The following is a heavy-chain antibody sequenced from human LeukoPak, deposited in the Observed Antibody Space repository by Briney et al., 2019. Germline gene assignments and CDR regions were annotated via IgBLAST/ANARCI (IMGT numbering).Heavy chain of an antibody. CDR3: ARDSGVYDSSGYWDY. CDR2: LYYSGST. Sequence: SETLSLTCTVSGGTISSYYWSWIRQPPGKGLEWIGYLYYSGSTNYNPSLKSRVTISVDTSKNQFSLKLSSVTAADTAVYYCARDSGVYDSSGYWDYWGQGTLVTVSS. CDR1: GGTISSYY. V-gene: IGHV4-59*01. D-gene: IGHD3-22*01. J-gene: IGHJ4*02.